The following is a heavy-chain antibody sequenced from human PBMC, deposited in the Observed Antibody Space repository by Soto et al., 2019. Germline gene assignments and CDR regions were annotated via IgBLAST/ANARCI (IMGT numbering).Heavy chain of an antibody. CDR1: GFTFSRYA. CDR3: ARGPGYYFDY. V-gene: IGHV3-64*01. Sequence: PGGSLRLACAASGFTFSRYAMHWVRQAPGKGLEYVSAISSNGGSTYYANSVKGRFTISRDNSKNTLYLQMGSLRAEDMAVYYCARGPGYYFDYWGQRTLVTVSS. J-gene: IGHJ4*02. CDR2: ISSNGGST.